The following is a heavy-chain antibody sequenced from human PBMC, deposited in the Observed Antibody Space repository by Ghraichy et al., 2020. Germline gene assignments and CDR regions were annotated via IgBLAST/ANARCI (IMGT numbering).Heavy chain of an antibody. V-gene: IGHV2-5*01. CDR2: IYWNDDK. Sequence: SGPTLVKPTQTLTLTCTFSGFSLSTSGMVVGWIRQPPGKALEWLALIYWNDDKRYSPSLKSRLTITKDTSKKQVVLTMTNMDPVDTATYYCAHMLDPLHSNFYYYGLDVWGQGTTVTVSS. CDR1: GFSLSTSGMV. D-gene: IGHD2/OR15-2a*01. J-gene: IGHJ6*02. CDR3: AHMLDPLHSNFYYYGLDV.